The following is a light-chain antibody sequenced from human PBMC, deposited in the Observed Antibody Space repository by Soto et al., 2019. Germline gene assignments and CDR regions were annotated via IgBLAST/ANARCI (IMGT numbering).Light chain of an antibody. CDR2: DVS. J-gene: IGLJ1*01. CDR3: SSYTSSSLHV. CDR1: SSDVGGYNY. V-gene: IGLV2-14*03. Sequence: QSALTQPASVSGSLGQSITISCTGTSSDVGGYNYVSWYQQHPGKAPKLMIYDVSNRPSGVSNRFSGSKSGNTASLTISGLLAEDEADYYCSSYTSSSLHVFGTGTKVTVL.